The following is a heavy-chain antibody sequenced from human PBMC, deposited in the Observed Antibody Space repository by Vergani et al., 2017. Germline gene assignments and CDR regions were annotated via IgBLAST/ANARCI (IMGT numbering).Heavy chain of an antibody. CDR1: GYTFTGYY. Sequence: QVQLVQSGAEVKKPGSSVKVSCKASGYTFTGYYMHWVRQAPGQGLEWMGWINPNSGGTNYAQKFQGRVTMTRETSISTAYMELSRLRSDDTAVYYCAGEGWVRGVTDYYYYYMDVWGKGTTVTVSS. CDR3: AGEGWVRGVTDYYYYYMDV. D-gene: IGHD3-10*01. V-gene: IGHV1-2*02. CDR2: INPNSGGT. J-gene: IGHJ6*03.